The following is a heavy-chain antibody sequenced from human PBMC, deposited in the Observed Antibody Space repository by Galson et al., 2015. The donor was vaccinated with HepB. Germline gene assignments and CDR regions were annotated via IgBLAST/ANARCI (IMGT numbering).Heavy chain of an antibody. V-gene: IGHV1-18*01. D-gene: IGHD5-24*01. CDR1: RDTSGPYT. J-gene: IGHJ4*02. Sequence: SVKVSCKASRDTSGPYTLNWLRQAPGQGLEWMGWISAYNGYTTYSQKFQGRVTMTTDTSTRTGYLELRSLTSDDTAMYYCARGGMAAIGGSTFDLWGQGTLVTVSS. CDR2: ISAYNGYT. CDR3: ARGGMAAIGGSTFDL.